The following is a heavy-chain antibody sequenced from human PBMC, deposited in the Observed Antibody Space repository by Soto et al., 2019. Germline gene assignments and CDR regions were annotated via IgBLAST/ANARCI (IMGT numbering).Heavy chain of an antibody. Sequence: SETLSLTCTVSDGSISTYYCNWIRQPAGKGLEWIGRIDASGSTDYDPSLKSRVTMSVDTSKNQFSLRLSSVTAADTAVYYCARGGHDFWSGPFDYWGQGAQVTVSS. D-gene: IGHD3-3*01. CDR2: IDASGST. CDR1: DGSISTYY. CDR3: ARGGHDFWSGPFDY. J-gene: IGHJ4*02. V-gene: IGHV4-4*07.